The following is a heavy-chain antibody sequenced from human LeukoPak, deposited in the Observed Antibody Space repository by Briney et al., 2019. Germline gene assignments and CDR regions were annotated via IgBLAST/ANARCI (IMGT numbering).Heavy chain of an antibody. CDR3: ANTLLWGYNWFDP. CDR1: GFTFSSCA. Sequence: PGGSLRLSCAASGFTFSSCAMHWVRQAPGKGLEYVSGISGNGGSTDYANSVKDRFTISRDNSKNTLYLQMDCLRAEDTAVYYCANTLLWGYNWFDPWGQGTLVTVSS. J-gene: IGHJ5*02. V-gene: IGHV3-64*01. CDR2: ISGNGGST. D-gene: IGHD2-15*01.